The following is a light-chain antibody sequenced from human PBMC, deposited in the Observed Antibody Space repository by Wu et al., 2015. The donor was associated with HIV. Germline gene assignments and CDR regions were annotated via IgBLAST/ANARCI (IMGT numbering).Light chain of an antibody. Sequence: EIVLTQSPVTLSLSPGERATLSCRASQTISTFLAWFQQKPGQAPRLLISGASNRATGIPARFSGSGSETDFTLTISSLEPEDFAVYYCQQRSNWPFTFGQGTKLEIK. J-gene: IGKJ2*01. CDR2: GAS. CDR1: QTISTF. V-gene: IGKV3-11*01. CDR3: QQRSNWPFT.